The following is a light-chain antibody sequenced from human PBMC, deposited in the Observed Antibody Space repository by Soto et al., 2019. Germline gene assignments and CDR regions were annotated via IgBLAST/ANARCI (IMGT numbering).Light chain of an antibody. J-gene: IGKJ1*01. V-gene: IGKV1-5*03. CDR2: KAS. Sequence: IPMTQSPSTMCGSXGDRVTIYCRSSPTISSFLARYQQKPGIAPKVXXYKASTLKGGVPSRFSGSGSATEFTLTISSLQPDDFATYYRQHYNSYSEAFGQGTKVDIK. CDR1: PTISSF. CDR3: QHYNSYSEA.